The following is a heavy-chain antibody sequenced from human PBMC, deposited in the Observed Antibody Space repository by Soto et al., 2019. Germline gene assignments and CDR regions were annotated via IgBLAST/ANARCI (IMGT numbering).Heavy chain of an antibody. CDR2: IYWDDEE. D-gene: IGHD6-13*01. Sequence: QITLKESGPTLVEPTQTLTLTCTFSGFSLTTSGVGVGWIRQPPGKALEWLALIYWDDEERYNPSLRTRLTITRDTPKNQFVLKMTHMDPVDTGTDYCARHSLAWFDPWGQGTLVIVSS. CDR3: ARHSLAWFDP. CDR1: GFSLTTSGVG. V-gene: IGHV2-5*02. J-gene: IGHJ5*02.